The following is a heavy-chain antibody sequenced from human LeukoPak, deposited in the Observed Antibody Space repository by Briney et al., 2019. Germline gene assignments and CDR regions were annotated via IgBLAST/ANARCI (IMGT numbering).Heavy chain of an antibody. J-gene: IGHJ4*02. Sequence: PGGSLRLSCAASGFTFSSYALSWVRPAPGKGLEGVSALSGSGGSTYYADSVNGRFTISRDNSKNTLYLQMNSLRAEDTAVYYCAKAWGTSYYDFWSGYYLREYWGQGTLVTVSS. V-gene: IGHV3-23*01. CDR2: LSGSGGST. D-gene: IGHD3-3*01. CDR3: AKAWGTSYYDFWSGYYLREY. CDR1: GFTFSSYA.